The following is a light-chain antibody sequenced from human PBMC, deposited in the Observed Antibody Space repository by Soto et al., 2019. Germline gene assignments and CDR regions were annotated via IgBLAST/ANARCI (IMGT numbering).Light chain of an antibody. CDR2: EAS. V-gene: IGKV3-11*01. Sequence: EKVMTQSPATLSVSPGEGVTLSCMASQSVGRNVAWHQQKPGQSPRLLIYEASNRAAGVPGRFSGSGSGTDFTLTITRLEPEDFAFYYCHQRQRWPRTFDQGTQVEIK. CDR3: HQRQRWPRT. CDR1: QSVGRN. J-gene: IGKJ1*01.